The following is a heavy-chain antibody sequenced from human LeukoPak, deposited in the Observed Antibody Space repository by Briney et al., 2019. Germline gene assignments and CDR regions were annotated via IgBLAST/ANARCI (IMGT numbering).Heavy chain of an antibody. V-gene: IGHV3-21*01. J-gene: IGHJ4*02. D-gene: IGHD5-24*01. Sequence: PGGSLRLSCAASGLTFSSYSMNWVRQAPGKGLEWVSSISSSSSYIYYADSVKGRFTISRDNAKSSLYLQMNSLRAEDTAVYYCARDRGDGYNIDFYFDYWGQGTLVTVSS. CDR3: ARDRGDGYNIDFYFDY. CDR2: ISSSSSYI. CDR1: GLTFSSYS.